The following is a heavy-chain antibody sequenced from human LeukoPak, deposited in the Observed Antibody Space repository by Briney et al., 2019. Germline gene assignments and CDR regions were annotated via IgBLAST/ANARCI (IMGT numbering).Heavy chain of an antibody. CDR1: GFTFSSYA. CDR3: AKVMAVVRGALDY. J-gene: IGHJ4*02. CDR2: ISGSGGST. Sequence: GGSLRLSCAASGFTFSSYAMSWVRQAPGKGLEWGSAISGSGGSTYYADSVKGRFTISRDNSKNTLYLQMNSLRAEDTAVYYCAKVMAVVRGALDYWGQGTLVTVSS. V-gene: IGHV3-23*01. D-gene: IGHD3-10*01.